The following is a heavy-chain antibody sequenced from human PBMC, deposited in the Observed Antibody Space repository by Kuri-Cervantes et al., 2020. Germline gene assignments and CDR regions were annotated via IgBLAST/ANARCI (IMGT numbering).Heavy chain of an antibody. CDR1: GFTFSSYG. Sequence: GGSLRLSCAASGFTFSSYGMHWVRQAPGKGLEWVAVISYDGSNKYYADSVKGRFTISRDNSKNTLYLQMNSLRAEDTAVYYCAKTYYDFWSGYYDYWGQGTLVTVSS. J-gene: IGHJ4*02. D-gene: IGHD3-3*01. CDR2: ISYDGSNK. CDR3: AKTYYDFWSGYYDY. V-gene: IGHV3-30*18.